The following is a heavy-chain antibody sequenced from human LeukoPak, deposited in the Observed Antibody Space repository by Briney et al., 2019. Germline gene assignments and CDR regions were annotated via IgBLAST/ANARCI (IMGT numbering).Heavy chain of an antibody. D-gene: IGHD6-19*01. CDR1: GFTFSSYA. CDR3: AITTSSGWYYFDY. Sequence: PGGSLRLSCAASGFTFSSYAMHWVRQAPGKGLEWVAVISYDGSNKYYADSVKGRFTISRDNSKNTLYLQMNSLRAEDTAVYYCAITTSSGWYYFDYWGQGTLVTVSS. J-gene: IGHJ4*02. V-gene: IGHV3-30*04. CDR2: ISYDGSNK.